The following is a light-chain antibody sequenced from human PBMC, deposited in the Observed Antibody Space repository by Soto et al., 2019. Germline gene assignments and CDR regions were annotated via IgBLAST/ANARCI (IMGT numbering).Light chain of an antibody. Sequence: DIVMPQSPLSLPVTPGEPASISCRSSQSLLHSNGYNYLDWYLQKPGQSPQLLIYLGANRASGDTGRFSCSVSGIDSTLNISRVEAEDVGVYYCMHALQTRNTFGQGTKLEIK. CDR3: MHALQTRNT. CDR1: QSLLHSNGYNY. V-gene: IGKV2-28*01. CDR2: LGA. J-gene: IGKJ2*01.